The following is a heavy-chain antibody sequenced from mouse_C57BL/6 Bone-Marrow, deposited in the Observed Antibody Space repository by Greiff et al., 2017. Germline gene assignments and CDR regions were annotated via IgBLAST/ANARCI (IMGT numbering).Heavy chain of an antibody. J-gene: IGHJ2*01. V-gene: IGHV1-50*01. CDR1: GYTFTSYW. CDR2: IDPSDSYT. Sequence: QVQLQQPGAELVKPGASVKLSCKASGYTFTSYWMQWVKQRPEQGLEWIGEIDPSDSYTNYNQKFKGKATLTVDTSSSTAYMQLSSLTSEDSAVYYCARDYDYEFDYWGQGTTLTVSS. CDR3: ARDYDYEFDY. D-gene: IGHD2-4*01.